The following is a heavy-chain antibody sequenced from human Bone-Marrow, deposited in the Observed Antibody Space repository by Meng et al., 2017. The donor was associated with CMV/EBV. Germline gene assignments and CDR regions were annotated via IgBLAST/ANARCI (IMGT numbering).Heavy chain of an antibody. CDR1: CYVSSGSYY. J-gene: IGHJ5*02. D-gene: IGHD3-3*01. V-gene: IGHV4-61*01. CDR2: ISYSGST. CDR3: ARARFLEWLIPNWFDP. Sequence: CYVSSGSYYWRWIRQPPEKGLEWIGYISYSGSTNYNPSLTSRVTISVDTSKNQFSLKLSSVTAADTAVYYCARARFLEWLIPNWFDPWGQGTLVTVSS.